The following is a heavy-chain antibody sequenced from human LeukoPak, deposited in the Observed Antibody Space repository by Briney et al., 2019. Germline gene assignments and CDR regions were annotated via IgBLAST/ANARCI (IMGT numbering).Heavy chain of an antibody. Sequence: PGGSLRLSCAASGFTFSSYGITWVRQAPGKGLEWIGNIFYSGSTYYSPSLKSRVTISLDTSKNQFSLKLNSVTAADTAVYYCVEYGSSWGVFDYWGQGTLVTVSS. CDR3: VEYGSSWGVFDY. CDR2: IFYSGST. D-gene: IGHD6-6*01. J-gene: IGHJ4*02. V-gene: IGHV4-39*07. CDR1: GFTFSSYG.